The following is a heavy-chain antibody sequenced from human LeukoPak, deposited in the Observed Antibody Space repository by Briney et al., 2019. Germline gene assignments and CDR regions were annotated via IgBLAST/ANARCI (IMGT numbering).Heavy chain of an antibody. CDR3: ARPXLTASEYYYYYGMDV. CDR2: XXPXFGTA. V-gene: IGHV1-69*01. Sequence: SVKVSCKASGGTXXSXXISXXRXXXGQGXXWXXGXXPXFGTANYAQKFQXRVTITADESTSTAYMELSSLRSEDTAVYYCARPXLTASEYYYYYGMDVWGQGTTVTVSS. D-gene: IGHD2-21*02. CDR1: GGTXXSXX. J-gene: IGHJ6*02.